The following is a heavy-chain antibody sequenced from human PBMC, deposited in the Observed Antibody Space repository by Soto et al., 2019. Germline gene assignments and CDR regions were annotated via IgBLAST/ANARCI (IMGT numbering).Heavy chain of an antibody. CDR2: IYHSGST. Sequence: SETLSLTCAVSGGSISSSNWWSWVRQPPGKGLEWIGEIYHSGSTNYSPSLKSRVTISVDKSKNQLSLKLSSATAADTAVYYCARVSGSYYYGMDVWGQVITVTVSS. J-gene: IGHJ6*02. V-gene: IGHV4-4*02. CDR1: GGSISSSNW. D-gene: IGHD1-26*01. CDR3: ARVSGSYYYGMDV.